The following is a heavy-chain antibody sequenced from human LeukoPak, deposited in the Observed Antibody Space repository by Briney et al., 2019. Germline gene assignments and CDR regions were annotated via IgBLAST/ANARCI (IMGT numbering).Heavy chain of an antibody. CDR1: GFTFDDYA. J-gene: IGHJ5*02. CDR3: AKGGLFGVVYYH. V-gene: IGHV3-23*01. CDR2: ISGSGGST. Sequence: GGSLRLSCAASGFTFDDYAMHWVRQAPGKGLEWVSAISGSGGSTYYADSVKGRFTISRDNSKNTLYLQMNSLRAEDTAVYYCAKGGLFGVVYYHWGQGTLVTVSS. D-gene: IGHD3-3*01.